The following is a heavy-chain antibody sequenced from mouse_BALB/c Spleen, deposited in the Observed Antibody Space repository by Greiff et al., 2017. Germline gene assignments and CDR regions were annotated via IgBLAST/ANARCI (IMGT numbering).Heavy chain of an antibody. CDR1: GFTFSSYT. V-gene: IGHV5-12-2*01. CDR2: ISNGGGST. J-gene: IGHJ4*01. Sequence: EVKLVESGGGLVQPGGSLKLSCAASGFTFSSYTMSWVRQTPEKRLEWVAYISNGGGSTYYPDTVKGRFTISRDNAKNTLYLQMSSLKSEDTAMYYCARHLRSAMDYWGQGTSVTVSS. D-gene: IGHD1-1*01. CDR3: ARHLRSAMDY.